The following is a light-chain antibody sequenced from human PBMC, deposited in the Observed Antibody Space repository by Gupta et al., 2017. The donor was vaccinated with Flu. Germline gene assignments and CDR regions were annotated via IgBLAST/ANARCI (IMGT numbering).Light chain of an antibody. V-gene: IGLV3-1*01. CDR2: QDM. CDR1: NLGEKY. J-gene: IGLJ3*02. Sequence: SPGQTASITCSGDNLGEKYAHWYQQKPGQSPLRGSFQDMKRPSGIPERFSGSNSGNTATLTISGTQAMDEADYYCQAWDGNTAVFGGGTKLTVL. CDR3: QAWDGNTAV.